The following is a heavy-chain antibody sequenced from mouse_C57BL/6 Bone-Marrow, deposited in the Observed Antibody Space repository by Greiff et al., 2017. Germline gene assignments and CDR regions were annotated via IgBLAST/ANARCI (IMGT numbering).Heavy chain of an antibody. J-gene: IGHJ3*02. CDR1: GYSFTGYY. Sequence: EVMLVESGPELVKPGASVKISCKASGYSFTGYYMHWVKQSSEKSLEWIGEINPSTGGTSYNQKFKGKATLTVDKSSSTAYMQLKSLTSEDSAVYYCARRDDGWGQGTLVTVSA. CDR2: INPSTGGT. V-gene: IGHV1-43*01. D-gene: IGHD2-14*01. CDR3: ARRDDG.